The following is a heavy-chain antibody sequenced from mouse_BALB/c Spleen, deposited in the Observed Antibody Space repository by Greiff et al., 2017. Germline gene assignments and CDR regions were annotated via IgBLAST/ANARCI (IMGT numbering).Heavy chain of an antibody. CDR3: ARSGYGNYDDY. CDR1: GYAFSSSW. J-gene: IGHJ2*01. V-gene: IGHV1-82*01. Sequence: QVQLQQSGPELVKPGASVKISCKASGYAFSSSWMNWVKQRPGQGLEWIGRIYPGDGDTNYNGKFKGKATLTADKSSSTAYMQLSSLTSVDSAVYFCARSGYGNYDDYWGQGTTLTVSS. D-gene: IGHD2-10*02. CDR2: IYPGDGDT.